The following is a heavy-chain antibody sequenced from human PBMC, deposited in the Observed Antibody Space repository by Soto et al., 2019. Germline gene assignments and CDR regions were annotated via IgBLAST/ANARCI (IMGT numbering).Heavy chain of an antibody. Sequence: SETLSLTCAVYGGSFSGYYWSWIRQPPGKGLEWIGEINHGGSTNYNPSLKSRVTISVDTSKNQFSLKLSSVTAADTAVYYCARWVLSGDYFDYWGQGTLVTVSS. CDR2: INHGGST. CDR3: ARWVLSGDYFDY. CDR1: GGSFSGYY. J-gene: IGHJ4*02. V-gene: IGHV4-34*01. D-gene: IGHD2-15*01.